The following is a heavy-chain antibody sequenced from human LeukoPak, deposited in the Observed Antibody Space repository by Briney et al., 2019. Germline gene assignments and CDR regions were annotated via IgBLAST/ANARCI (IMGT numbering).Heavy chain of an antibody. J-gene: IGHJ4*02. D-gene: IGHD6-19*01. CDR3: ARDQQWPIVHYFDH. CDR1: GFTFSSYE. Sequence: PGGSLRLSCAASGFTFSSYEMNWVRQAPGKGLEWVSYISSSGSTIYYADSVKGRFTISRDNAKNSLSLQMNSLRDEDTAVYYCARDQQWPIVHYFDHWGQGILVTVSS. CDR2: ISSSGSTI. V-gene: IGHV3-48*03.